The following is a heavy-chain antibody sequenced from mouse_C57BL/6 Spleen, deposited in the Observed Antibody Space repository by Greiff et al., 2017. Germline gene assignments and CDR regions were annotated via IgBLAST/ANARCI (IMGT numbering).Heavy chain of an antibody. J-gene: IGHJ3*01. D-gene: IGHD3-3*01. CDR1: GYSFTDYN. CDR3: ARGGLVLFAY. CDR2: INPNYGTT. Sequence: VQLQQSGPELVKPGASVKISCKASGYSFTDYNLNWVQQSNGKSLEWIGVINPNYGTTSYNQKFQGKATLTVDQYSSTAYMQLNSLTSEDSAVYYCARGGLVLFAYWGQGTLVTVSA. V-gene: IGHV1-39*01.